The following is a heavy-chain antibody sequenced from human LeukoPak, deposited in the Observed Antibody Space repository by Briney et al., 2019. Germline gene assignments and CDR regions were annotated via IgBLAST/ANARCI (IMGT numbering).Heavy chain of an antibody. CDR2: VNHSGST. D-gene: IGHD3-9*01. Sequence: SETLSLTCAVYGGSFSGYYWSWIRQPPGKGLEWIGEVNHSGSTNYNPSLKSRVTISVDTSKNQFSLKLRSVTAADTAVYYCARVTGYTIEDYFDYWGQGTLVTVSS. V-gene: IGHV4-34*01. J-gene: IGHJ4*02. CDR3: ARVTGYTIEDYFDY. CDR1: GGSFSGYY.